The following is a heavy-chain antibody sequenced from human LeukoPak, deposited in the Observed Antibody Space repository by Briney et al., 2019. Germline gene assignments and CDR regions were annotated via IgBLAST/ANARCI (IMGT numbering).Heavy chain of an antibody. CDR2: ISWNSGSI. D-gene: IGHD1-14*01. V-gene: IGHV3-9*03. CDR1: GFTFSSYW. CDR3: AKGVSNRVYYFDY. J-gene: IGHJ4*02. Sequence: GGSLRLSCAASGFTFSSYWMHWVRQAPGKGLEWVSGISWNSGSIGYADSVKGRFTISRDNAKNSLYLQMNSLRAEDMALYYCAKGVSNRVYYFDYWGQGTLVTVSS.